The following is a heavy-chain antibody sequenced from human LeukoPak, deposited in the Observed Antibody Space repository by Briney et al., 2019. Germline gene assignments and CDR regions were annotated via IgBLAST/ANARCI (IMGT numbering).Heavy chain of an antibody. V-gene: IGHV3-64D*09. CDR2: INDNGGRT. J-gene: IGHJ4*02. D-gene: IGHD1-26*01. Sequence: GGSLRLSCSASGFTFSRYPMHWVRQAPRKGLEYVSGINDNGGRTHYGDSVKGRFSISRDNSKSTLHLQMSTLRAEDTALYYCVKDVGGSYAFDYWGQGILVTVAS. CDR1: GFTFSRYP. CDR3: VKDVGGSYAFDY.